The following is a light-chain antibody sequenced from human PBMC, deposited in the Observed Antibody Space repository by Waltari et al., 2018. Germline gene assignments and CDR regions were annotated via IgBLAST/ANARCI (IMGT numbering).Light chain of an antibody. V-gene: IGLV1-44*01. CDR3: ASWDDNLSGL. J-gene: IGLJ2*01. Sequence: QSLLTQPPSASGTPGQGVTISCSGSASNIGRNSVNWYQQVPGMAPKLLIYNTDQRPSGVPDRFSGSKSGTSASLVISGLQSDDEAEYYCASWDDNLSGLLGGGTKLTVL. CDR1: ASNIGRNS. CDR2: NTD.